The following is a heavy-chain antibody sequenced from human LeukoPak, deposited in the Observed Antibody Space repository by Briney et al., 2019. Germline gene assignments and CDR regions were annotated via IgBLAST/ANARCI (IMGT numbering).Heavy chain of an antibody. CDR2: ISGSGGST. J-gene: IGHJ4*02. D-gene: IGHD1-26*01. Sequence: GGSLRLSCAASGFTFSSYAMSWVRQAPGKGLEWVSAISGSGGSTYYADSVKGRFTISRDNSKNTLYLQMNSLRAEDTAVYYCAKDIGSGSYPTCPVDYWGQGTLVTVSS. CDR1: GFTFSSYA. V-gene: IGHV3-23*01. CDR3: AKDIGSGSYPTCPVDY.